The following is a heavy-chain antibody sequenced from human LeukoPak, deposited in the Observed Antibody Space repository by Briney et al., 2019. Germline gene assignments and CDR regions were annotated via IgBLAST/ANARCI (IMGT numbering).Heavy chain of an antibody. CDR2: IKSRPDGGTT. J-gene: IGHJ6*03. Sequence: GGSLRLSCAASGFTFTNAWMDWVRQAPGKGLEWVGRIKSRPDGGTTDFAAPVKGRFTISRDDSKNTLYLHMNSLKTEDTAVYYCAKDGDDDYYNYDYMDVWGKGTTVTVSS. V-gene: IGHV3-15*01. CDR1: GFTFTNAW. CDR3: AKDGDDDYYNYDYMDV. D-gene: IGHD7-27*01.